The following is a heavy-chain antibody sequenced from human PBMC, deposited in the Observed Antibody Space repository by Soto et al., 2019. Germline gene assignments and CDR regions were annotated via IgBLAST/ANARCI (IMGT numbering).Heavy chain of an antibody. V-gene: IGHV3-23*01. CDR1: GFSFDSHA. Sequence: EVQLLESGGGIVQSGGSLRLSCSASGFSFDSHAFSWVRQAPGKGLEWVASVSSRGATVFYADSVKGRFTISRDNSDNSVFLQMSSLRAEDTAVYFCARDQGLIAVHYYYFDSWGQGTLVTVSS. CDR2: VSSRGATV. J-gene: IGHJ4*02. CDR3: ARDQGLIAVHYYYFDS. D-gene: IGHD3-10*01.